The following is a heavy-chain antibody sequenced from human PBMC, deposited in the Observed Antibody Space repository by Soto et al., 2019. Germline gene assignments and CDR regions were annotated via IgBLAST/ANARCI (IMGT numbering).Heavy chain of an antibody. V-gene: IGHV4-31*03. Sequence: QVQLQESGPGLVNPSQTLSLTCTFSGASITSGGYYWTWIRQHPGKGLEWIGYIYYSGTTYYNPSLKSRVTISVETSKNQFSLKLSSVTAADTAVYYCARATLVGANFDAFDTWGRGTMVTVSS. J-gene: IGHJ3*02. CDR1: GASITSGGYY. CDR3: ARATLVGANFDAFDT. CDR2: IYYSGTT. D-gene: IGHD1-26*01.